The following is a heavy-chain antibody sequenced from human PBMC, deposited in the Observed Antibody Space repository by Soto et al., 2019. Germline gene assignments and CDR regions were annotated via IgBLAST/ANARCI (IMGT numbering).Heavy chain of an antibody. CDR3: ARIGRLRWGDY. V-gene: IGHV3-7*01. D-gene: IGHD4-17*01. CDR2: IKQDGNEK. CDR1: GFTFSDYW. J-gene: IGHJ4*02. Sequence: GGSLRLSCAVSGFTFSDYWMSWVRQAPGKGLEWVANIKQDGNEKYYVDSVKGRFTISRDNAKNSLYLQMNSLRAEDTAVYYCARIGRLRWGDYWGQGTLVTVSS.